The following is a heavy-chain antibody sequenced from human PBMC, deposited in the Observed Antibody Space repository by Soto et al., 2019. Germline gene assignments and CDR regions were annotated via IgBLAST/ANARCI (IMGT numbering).Heavy chain of an antibody. CDR2: INPSGGST. V-gene: IGHV1-46*01. J-gene: IGHJ4*02. CDR3: AKGGARIFGVVITSRYFDY. Sequence: ASVKVSCKASGYTFTSYYMHWVRQAPGQGLEWMGIINPSGGSTSYAQKFQGRVTMTRDTSTSTVYMELSSLRAEDTAVYYCAKGGARIFGVVITSRYFDYWGQGTLVTVSS. D-gene: IGHD3-3*01. CDR1: GYTFTSYY.